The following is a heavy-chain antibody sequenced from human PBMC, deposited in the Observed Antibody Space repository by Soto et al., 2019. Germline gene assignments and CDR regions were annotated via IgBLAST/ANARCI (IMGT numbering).Heavy chain of an antibody. CDR3: ATVGAITMVRGVIYYYGMDV. Sequence: ASVKVSCKASGGTFSSYAISWVRQAPGKGLEWMGGFDPEDGETIYAQKFQGRVTMTEDTSTDTAYMELSSLRSEDTAVYYCATVGAITMVRGVIYYYGMDVWGQGTTVTVSS. D-gene: IGHD3-10*01. CDR2: FDPEDGET. CDR1: GGTFSSYA. J-gene: IGHJ6*02. V-gene: IGHV1-24*01.